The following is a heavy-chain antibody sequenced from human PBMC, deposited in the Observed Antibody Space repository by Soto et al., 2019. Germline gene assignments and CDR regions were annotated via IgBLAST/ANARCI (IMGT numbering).Heavy chain of an antibody. J-gene: IGHJ4*02. Sequence: QVQLVESGGGVVQPGRSLRLSCAASGFTFSSYGMHWVRQAPGKGLEWVAVIWYDGSNKYYADSVKGRFTISRDNSKNTLYLQMNSLRAEDTAVYYCARDIWSGGSCYYFDYWGQGTLVTVSS. CDR1: GFTFSSYG. D-gene: IGHD2-15*01. CDR3: ARDIWSGGSCYYFDY. V-gene: IGHV3-33*01. CDR2: IWYDGSNK.